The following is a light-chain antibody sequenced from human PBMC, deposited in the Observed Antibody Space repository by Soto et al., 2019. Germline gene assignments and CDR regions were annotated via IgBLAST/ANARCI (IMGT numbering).Light chain of an antibody. CDR3: CSYVGSYSYV. Sequence: QSVLTQPRSVSGSPGQSVTISCTGTSSDVGNYNYVSWYQQHPGKAPKLMIYDVSQWPSGVPDRFSGSKSGNTASLTISGLQAEDEADYYCCSYVGSYSYVFGTGTKVTV. CDR2: DVS. CDR1: SSDVGNYNY. V-gene: IGLV2-11*01. J-gene: IGLJ1*01.